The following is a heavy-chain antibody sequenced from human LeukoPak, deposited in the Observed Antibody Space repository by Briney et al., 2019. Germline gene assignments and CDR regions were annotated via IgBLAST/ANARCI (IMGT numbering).Heavy chain of an antibody. CDR2: IRYDGTNK. J-gene: IGHJ4*02. CDR3: ARGGRLKGGSYNQFDY. CDR1: GFTFSSCG. V-gene: IGHV3-30*02. Sequence: GGSLRLSCAASGFTFSSCGMHWVRQAPGKGLEWVAFIRYDGTNKYYADSVKGRFTISRDNSKNTLYLQMNSLRAEDTAVYYCARGGRLKGGSYNQFDYWGQGTLVTVSS. D-gene: IGHD1-26*01.